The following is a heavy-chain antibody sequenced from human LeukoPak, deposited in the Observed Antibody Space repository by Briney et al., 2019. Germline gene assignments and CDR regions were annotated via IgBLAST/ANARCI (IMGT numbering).Heavy chain of an antibody. Sequence: GASVTVSCNASGYTFLNYTMHWVRQAPGQRLEWMGWINAGNRNTKYSQKFQGRVTITRDTSATIAYMELSSLRSEDTAVYYCARSARSEAADYWGQGTLVTVSP. V-gene: IGHV1-3*01. J-gene: IGHJ4*02. CDR3: ARSARSEAADY. CDR2: INAGNRNT. CDR1: GYTFLNYT.